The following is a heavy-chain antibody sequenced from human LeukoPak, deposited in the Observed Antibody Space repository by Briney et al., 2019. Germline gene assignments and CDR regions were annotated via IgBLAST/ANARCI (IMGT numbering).Heavy chain of an antibody. CDR3: ATDLHFNSGSPFWRDGFDV. V-gene: IGHV1-69-2*01. CDR1: GYTFIDYY. J-gene: IGHJ3*01. D-gene: IGHD1-26*01. Sequence: GASVKVSCKASGYTFIDYYIHWVQQAPGKGLEWMGRVDPEDGKTVYAEKFQGRVTITADTSTKIAYMELSSLRSEDTALYYCATDLHFNSGSPFWRDGFDVWGQGTMVTVSS. CDR2: VDPEDGKT.